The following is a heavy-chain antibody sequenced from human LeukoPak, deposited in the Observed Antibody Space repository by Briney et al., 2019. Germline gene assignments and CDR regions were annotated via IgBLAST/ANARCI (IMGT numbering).Heavy chain of an antibody. CDR3: ARDSNNYYYYMDV. D-gene: IGHD3-3*02. CDR1: GLTFSNAW. V-gene: IGHV3-7*01. CDR2: IKQDGSEK. Sequence: GGSLRLSCVGSGLTFSNAWMRWVRQAPGRGLEWVAKIKQDGSEKYYVDSVKGRFTISRDNAKNSLYLQMNGLRAEDTSVYYCARDSNNYYYYMDVWGKGTTVTVSS. J-gene: IGHJ6*03.